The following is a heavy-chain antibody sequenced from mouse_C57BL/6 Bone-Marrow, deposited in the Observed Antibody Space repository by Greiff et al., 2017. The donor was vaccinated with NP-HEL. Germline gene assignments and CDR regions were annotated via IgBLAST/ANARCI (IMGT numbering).Heavy chain of an antibody. J-gene: IGHJ4*01. CDR2: IWSGGST. D-gene: IGHD1-1*01. V-gene: IGHV2-2*01. CDR1: GFSLTSYG. CDR3: ARKDGSSLYAMDY. Sequence: VQLQQSGPGLVQPSQSLSITCTVSGFSLTSYGVHWVRQSPGKGLEWLGVIWSGGSTDCNAAFISRLSISKDNSKSQVFFKMNSLQADDTAIYYCARKDGSSLYAMDYWGQGTSVTVSS.